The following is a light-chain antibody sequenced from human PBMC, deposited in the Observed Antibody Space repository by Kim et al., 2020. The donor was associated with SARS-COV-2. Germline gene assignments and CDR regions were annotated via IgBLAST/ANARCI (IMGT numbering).Light chain of an antibody. CDR1: QSVNNY. CDR2: DAS. Sequence: FRHSPTTLSLSPGERATLSCRASQSVNNYLAWYQQKPGQAPRLLIYDASSRATGIPGRFSGSGSVTDFTLTISTLEPEDFAVYYCQQRSNWPRYTFGQGTKLVI. V-gene: IGKV3-11*01. J-gene: IGKJ2*01. CDR3: QQRSNWPRYT.